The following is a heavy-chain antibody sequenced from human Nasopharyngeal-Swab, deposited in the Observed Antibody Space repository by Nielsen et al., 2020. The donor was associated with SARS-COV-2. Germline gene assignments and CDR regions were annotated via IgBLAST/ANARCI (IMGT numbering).Heavy chain of an antibody. D-gene: IGHD3-3*01. Sequence: SETLSLTCTVSGGSISSGGYYWSWIRQHPGKGLEWIGYIYYSGSTYYTPSLTSRVTISVDTSKNQFSLKLSSVTAADTAVYYCARAGRITIFGVVSHFDYWGQGTLVTVSS. CDR3: ARAGRITIFGVVSHFDY. J-gene: IGHJ4*02. CDR1: GGSISSGGYY. CDR2: IYYSGST. V-gene: IGHV4-31*03.